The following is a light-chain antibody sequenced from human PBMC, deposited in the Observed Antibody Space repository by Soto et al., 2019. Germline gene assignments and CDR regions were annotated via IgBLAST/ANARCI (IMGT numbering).Light chain of an antibody. CDR2: GAS. CDR1: QSVSSSY. Sequence: ESVLTQSPGTLSLSPRERATLSCRASQSVSSSYLAWYQQKPGQAPRLLIYGASSRATGISDRFSGSGSGTDLTLTISRLEPEDFAVYYCQQYGSSPWTFGQGTKVEIK. CDR3: QQYGSSPWT. V-gene: IGKV3-20*01. J-gene: IGKJ1*01.